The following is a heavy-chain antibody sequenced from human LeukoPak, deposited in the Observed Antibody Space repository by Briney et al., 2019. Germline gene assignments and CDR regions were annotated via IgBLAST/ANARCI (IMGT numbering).Heavy chain of an antibody. Sequence: SETLSLTCTVSGGSISSYYWSWIRQPPGKGLEWIGYIYYSGSTNYNPSLKSRVTISVDMSKNQFSLKLSSVTAADAAVYYCARGDRDAFDIWGQGTMVTVSS. CDR3: ARGDRDAFDI. V-gene: IGHV4-59*01. D-gene: IGHD1-14*01. J-gene: IGHJ3*02. CDR1: GGSISSYY. CDR2: IYYSGST.